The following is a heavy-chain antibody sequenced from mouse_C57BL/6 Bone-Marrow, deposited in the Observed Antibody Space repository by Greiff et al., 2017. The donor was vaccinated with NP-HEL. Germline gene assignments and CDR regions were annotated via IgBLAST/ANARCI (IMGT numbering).Heavy chain of an antibody. CDR3: ARIPFTTVVAYWYFDV. CDR2: IWWDDDK. CDR1: GFSLSTFGMG. J-gene: IGHJ1*03. V-gene: IGHV8-8*01. D-gene: IGHD1-1*01. Sequence: QVTLKVSGPGILQPSQTLSLTCSFSGFSLSTFGMGVGWIRHPSGQGREWLAHIWWDDDKYYNPALMSRLTISKDTSKNQVFLKMANVDTADTATYYCARIPFTTVVAYWYFDVWGTGTTVTVSS.